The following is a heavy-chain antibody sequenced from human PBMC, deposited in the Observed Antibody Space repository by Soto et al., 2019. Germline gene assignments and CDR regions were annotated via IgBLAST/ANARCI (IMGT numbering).Heavy chain of an antibody. CDR3: ARDRQLGGYYFDY. J-gene: IGHJ4*02. D-gene: IGHD6-6*01. V-gene: IGHV3-33*01. Sequence: QVQLVESGGGVVQPGRSLRLSCAASGFTFSSYGMHWVRQAPGKGLEWVAVIWYDGSNKYYADSVKGRFTISRDNSKNTLYLQMNSLRAEDTAVYYCARDRQLGGYYFDYWGQGTLVTVSS. CDR1: GFTFSSYG. CDR2: IWYDGSNK.